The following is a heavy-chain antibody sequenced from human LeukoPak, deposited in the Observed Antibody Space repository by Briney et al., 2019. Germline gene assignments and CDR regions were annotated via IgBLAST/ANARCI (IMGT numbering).Heavy chain of an antibody. CDR1: GGSISSSSYY. CDR2: IYYSGST. V-gene: IGHV4-39*01. J-gene: IGHJ2*01. CDR3: ARMPSKYQLKDWYRYWYFDL. Sequence: PSEPLSLTCTVSGGSISSSSYYWGWVREPPGKGLEWIGSIYYSGSTYYNPSLKSRVTISVDTSKNQFSLKLSSVTAADTAVYYCARMPSKYQLKDWYRYWYFDLWGRGTLVTVSS. D-gene: IGHD2-2*01.